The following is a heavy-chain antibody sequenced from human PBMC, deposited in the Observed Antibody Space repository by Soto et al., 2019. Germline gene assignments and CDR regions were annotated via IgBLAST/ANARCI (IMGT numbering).Heavy chain of an antibody. CDR1: GGTFSSYA. D-gene: IGHD6-13*01. CDR2: IIPIFGTA. CDR3: AREIAAAGTGLDY. Sequence: GASVKVSCKASGGTFSSYAISWVRQAPGQGLEWMGGIIPIFGTANYAQKFQGRVTITEDESTSTAYMELSSLRYEDTAVYYCAREIAAAGTGLDYWGQGTLVTVSS. V-gene: IGHV1-69*13. J-gene: IGHJ4*02.